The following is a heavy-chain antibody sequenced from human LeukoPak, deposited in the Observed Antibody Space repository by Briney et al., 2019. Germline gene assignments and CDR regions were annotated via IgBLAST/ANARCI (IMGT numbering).Heavy chain of an antibody. CDR1: GFTFSSYA. CDR2: ISGSGGST. D-gene: IGHD6-6*01. V-gene: IGHV3-23*01. J-gene: IGHJ4*02. CDR3: ARENDEYSSSSGLNY. Sequence: GGSLRLSCAVSGFTFSSYAMSWVRQAPGKGLEWVSAISGSGGSTYYADSVKGRFTISRDNAKNSLYLQMNSLRVEDTAVYYCARENDEYSSSSGLNYWGQGTLVTVSS.